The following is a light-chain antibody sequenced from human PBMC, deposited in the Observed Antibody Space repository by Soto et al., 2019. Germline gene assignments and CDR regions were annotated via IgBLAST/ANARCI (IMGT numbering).Light chain of an antibody. Sequence: SVLPQPASGSGSPGQSITISCTGTSSDVGSYNLVSWYQQHPGKAPKLLIYEVTKRPSGVSNRFSGSKSGNTASLTISGLQAEDEADYSCCSYAGSSTSYVFGPGTKVTVL. V-gene: IGLV2-23*02. CDR3: CSYAGSSTSYV. CDR1: SSDVGSYNL. CDR2: EVT. J-gene: IGLJ1*01.